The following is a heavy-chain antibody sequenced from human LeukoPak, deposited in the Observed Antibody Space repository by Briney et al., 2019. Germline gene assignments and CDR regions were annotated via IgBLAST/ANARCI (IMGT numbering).Heavy chain of an antibody. J-gene: IGHJ5*02. CDR3: ARTSGSYLKWFDP. Sequence: SETLSLTCTVSGGSISSSSYYWGWIRQPPGKGLEWIGSIYYSGSTYYNPPLKSRVTISVDTSKNQFSLKLSSVTTTDTAVYYCARTSGSYLKWFDPWGQGTLVTVSS. CDR1: GGSISSSSYY. V-gene: IGHV4-39*01. CDR2: IYYSGST. D-gene: IGHD3-10*01.